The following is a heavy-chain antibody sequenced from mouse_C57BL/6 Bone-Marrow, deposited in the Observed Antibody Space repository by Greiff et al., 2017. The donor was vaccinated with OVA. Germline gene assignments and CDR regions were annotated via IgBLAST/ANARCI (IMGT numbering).Heavy chain of an antibody. Sequence: QVQLQQPGAELVKPGASVKMSCKASGYTFTSYWITWVKQRPGQGLEWIGDIYPGSGSTTYNEKFKSKATLTVDTSSSTAYMQLSSLTAEDSAVYYCARAGWDYDFFDYWGQGTTLTVSS. J-gene: IGHJ2*01. CDR1: GYTFTSYW. CDR2: IYPGSGST. D-gene: IGHD2-4*01. V-gene: IGHV1-55*01. CDR3: ARAGWDYDFFDY.